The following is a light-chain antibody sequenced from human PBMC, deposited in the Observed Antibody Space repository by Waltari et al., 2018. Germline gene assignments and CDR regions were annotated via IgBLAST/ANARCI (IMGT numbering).Light chain of an antibody. CDR3: AAWDDNLAWV. Sequence: QSVLTQPPSASGTPGQRVTISCSGSSSNLGSHTINWYQQLPGTAPKLLIYSPNQRPSGVPDRFSGSKSGTSASLTISGLQSQDEGDYYCAAWDDNLAWVFGGGTRLTVL. CDR2: SPN. J-gene: IGLJ3*02. V-gene: IGLV1-44*01. CDR1: SSNLGSHT.